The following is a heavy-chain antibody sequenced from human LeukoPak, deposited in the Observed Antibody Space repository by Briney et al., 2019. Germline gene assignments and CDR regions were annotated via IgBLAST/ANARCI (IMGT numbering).Heavy chain of an antibody. CDR2: IKQDGSEK. Sequence: GGSLRLSCAASGFTFSSYWMSWVRQAPGKGLEWVANIKQDGSEKYYVDSVKGRFTISRDNAKNSLYLQMNSLRAEDTAVYYCARVVRSGSYYKSHYGMDVWGQGTTVTVSS. CDR3: ARVVRSGSYYKSHYGMDV. CDR1: GFTFSSYW. D-gene: IGHD3-10*01. J-gene: IGHJ6*02. V-gene: IGHV3-7*01.